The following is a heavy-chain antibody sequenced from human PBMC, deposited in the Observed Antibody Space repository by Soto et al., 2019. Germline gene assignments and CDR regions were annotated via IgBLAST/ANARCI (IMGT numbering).Heavy chain of an antibody. D-gene: IGHD5-18*01. Sequence: EVQLVESGGGLVQPGGSLRLSCAASGFTFSSYEMNWVRQAPGKGLDWVSYISSSGSTIYYADSVKGRFTISRDNAKNSLYLQMNSLRAEDTAVYYCARDGYSWNYYYYGMDVWGQGTTVTVSS. J-gene: IGHJ6*02. CDR1: GFTFSSYE. V-gene: IGHV3-48*03. CDR3: ARDGYSWNYYYYGMDV. CDR2: ISSSGSTI.